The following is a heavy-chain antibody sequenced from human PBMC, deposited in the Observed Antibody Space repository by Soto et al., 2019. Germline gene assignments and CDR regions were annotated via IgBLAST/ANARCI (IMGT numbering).Heavy chain of an antibody. CDR2: IYTGGNT. CDR1: GFTVTSYY. D-gene: IGHD3-10*01. Sequence: LRLSCAASGFTVTSYYMSWVRQAPGKGLEWVSLIYTGGNTNYADSVKGRFTISRDNSKNTLYLQMNSLRAEDTAVYYCARDYYYGSGNYYRADYYHYGMDVWGKGTTVTVS. V-gene: IGHV3-53*01. CDR3: ARDYYYGSGNYYRADYYHYGMDV. J-gene: IGHJ6*04.